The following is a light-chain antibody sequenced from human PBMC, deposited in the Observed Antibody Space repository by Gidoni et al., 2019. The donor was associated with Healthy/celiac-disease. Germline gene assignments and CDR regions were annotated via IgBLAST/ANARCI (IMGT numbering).Light chain of an antibody. V-gene: IGKV3-11*01. CDR3: QQLKGT. CDR2: DAS. CDR1: QSVSSY. Sequence: ELVLTQSPATLSLSPGERATLSCRASQSVSSYLAWYQQKPGQAPRLLIYDASNRATGIPARFSGSGSGTDFTLTISSLEPEDFAVYYCQQLKGTFGGGTKVEIK. J-gene: IGKJ4*01.